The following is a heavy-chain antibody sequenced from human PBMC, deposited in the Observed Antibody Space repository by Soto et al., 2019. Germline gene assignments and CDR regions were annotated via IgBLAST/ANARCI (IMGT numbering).Heavy chain of an antibody. J-gene: IGHJ4*02. CDR3: ARTTSANYDILTGYYKGYFDY. CDR2: IIPIFGTI. D-gene: IGHD3-9*01. V-gene: IGHV1-69*05. CDR1: GGSFRSYA. Sequence: QVQLVQSGAEVKKPGSSVKVSCKASGGSFRSYAISWVRQAPGQGLEWMGGIIPIFGTIKYAQMFQGRVTITTDDATSTAYMELSSRRSEDTAVYFCARTTSANYDILTGYYKGYFDYWGQGTRVTVSS.